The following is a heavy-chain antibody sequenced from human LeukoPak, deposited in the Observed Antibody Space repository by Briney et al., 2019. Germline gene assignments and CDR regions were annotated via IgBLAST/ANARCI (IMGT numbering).Heavy chain of an antibody. CDR1: GFTVSSNY. V-gene: IGHV3-66*01. CDR3: AREAAADPYYFDY. J-gene: IGHJ4*02. D-gene: IGHD6-13*01. Sequence: PGGSLRLSCAASGFTVSSNYMSWVRQAPGKGLEWVSVIYSGGSTYYADSVKGRFTIFRDNSKNTLYLQMNSLRVEDTAVYYCAREAAADPYYFDYWGQGTLVTVSS. CDR2: IYSGGST.